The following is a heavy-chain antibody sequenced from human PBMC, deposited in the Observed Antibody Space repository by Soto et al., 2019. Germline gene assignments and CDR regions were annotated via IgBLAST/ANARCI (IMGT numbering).Heavy chain of an antibody. CDR2: INVGDNT. Sequence: EVQLVESGGGLVQSGGSLRLSCAASGLTVTSKYMTWVRQALGKGLEWVSIINVGDNTYYADSVKGRFTISRDKSKNTLYLQMNSLRAEDTAVYYCARGMSSGWPYFCDIWGQGTTVTVSS. D-gene: IGHD6-19*01. V-gene: IGHV3-66*01. CDR3: ARGMSSGWPYFCDI. J-gene: IGHJ3*02. CDR1: GLTVTSKY.